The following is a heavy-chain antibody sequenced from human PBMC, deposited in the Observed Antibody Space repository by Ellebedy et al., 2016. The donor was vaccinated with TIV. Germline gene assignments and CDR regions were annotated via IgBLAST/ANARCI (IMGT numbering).Heavy chain of an antibody. CDR2: IYQDGSDQ. Sequence: GESLKISCAASGSSFRSYWMSWVRQAPGKGLEWVANIYQDGSDQYYVDSVKGRFTISRDNANKSLFLQMNSLRVEDTAVYYCARRGSYGDYAVQVNSWFDTWGQGTLVTVSS. D-gene: IGHD4-17*01. CDR1: GSSFRSYW. V-gene: IGHV3-7*01. CDR3: ARRGSYGDYAVQVNSWFDT. J-gene: IGHJ5*02.